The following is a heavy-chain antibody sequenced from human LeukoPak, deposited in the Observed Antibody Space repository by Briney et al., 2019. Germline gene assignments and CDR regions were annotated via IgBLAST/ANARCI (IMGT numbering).Heavy chain of an antibody. J-gene: IGHJ5*02. CDR1: GYTFTSYG. CDR3: ARAEGITIFGVVYTYNWFDP. CDR2: ISAYNGNT. V-gene: IGHV1-18*01. D-gene: IGHD3-3*01. Sequence: ASVKVSCKASGYTFTSYGISWVRQAPGQGLEWMGWISAYNGNTNYAQKLQGRVTMTTDTSTSTAYMELRSLRSDDTAVYYCARAEGITIFGVVYTYNWFDPWGQGTLVTVSS.